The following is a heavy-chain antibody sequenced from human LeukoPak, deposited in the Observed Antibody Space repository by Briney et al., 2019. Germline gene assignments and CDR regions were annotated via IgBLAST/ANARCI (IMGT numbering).Heavy chain of an antibody. J-gene: IGHJ1*01. CDR2: IHHSGST. V-gene: IGHV4-38-2*02. CDR1: GGSISSGYY. D-gene: IGHD6-13*01. CDR3: ARVAAGIGFFQH. Sequence: SETLSLTCTVSGGSISSGYYWGWIRQPPGKGLEWIGNIHHSGSTYYNPSLKSRVTISVDTSKNQLSLKLSSVTAADTAVYYCARVAAGIGFFQHWGQGTLVTVSS.